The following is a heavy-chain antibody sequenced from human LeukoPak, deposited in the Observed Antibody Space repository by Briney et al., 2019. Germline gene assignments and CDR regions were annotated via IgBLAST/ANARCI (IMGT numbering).Heavy chain of an antibody. V-gene: IGHV3-9*01. CDR2: ISWNSGSI. D-gene: IGHD3-22*01. J-gene: IGHJ5*02. CDR3: AKGHYYGSSPTFDP. Sequence: GGSLRLSCAASGFTFDDYAMHWVRHAPGKGLEWVSGISWNSGSIGYADSVKGRFTISRDNAKNSLYLQMNSLRAEDTALYYCAKGHYYGSSPTFDPWGQGTLVTVSS. CDR1: GFTFDDYA.